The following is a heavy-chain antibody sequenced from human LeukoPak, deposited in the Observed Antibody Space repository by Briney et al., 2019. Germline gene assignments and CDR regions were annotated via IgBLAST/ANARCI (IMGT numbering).Heavy chain of an antibody. D-gene: IGHD3-10*01. V-gene: IGHV1-2*02. J-gene: IGHJ4*02. CDR1: GYTFTSYG. CDR3: ARGGIRRGFDY. CDR2: INPNSGGT. Sequence: ASVKVSCKASGYTFTSYGISWVRQAPGQGLEWMGWINPNSGGTNYAQKFQGRVTMTRDTSISTAYMELSRLRFDDTAVYYCARGGIRRGFDYWGQGTLVTVSS.